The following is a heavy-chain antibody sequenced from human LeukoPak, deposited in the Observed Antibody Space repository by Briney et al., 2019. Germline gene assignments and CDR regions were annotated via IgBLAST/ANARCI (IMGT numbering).Heavy chain of an antibody. CDR1: GFTFSSYW. Sequence: PGGSLRLSCAASGFTFSSYWMSWVRQAPGKGLEWVANIKQDGSEKYCVDSVKGRFTISRDNAKNSLYLQMNSLRAEDTAVYYCAREPSVWGLITMIVVVKDPHYYFDYWGQGTLVTVSS. D-gene: IGHD3-22*01. V-gene: IGHV3-7*01. J-gene: IGHJ4*02. CDR3: AREPSVWGLITMIVVVKDPHYYFDY. CDR2: IKQDGSEK.